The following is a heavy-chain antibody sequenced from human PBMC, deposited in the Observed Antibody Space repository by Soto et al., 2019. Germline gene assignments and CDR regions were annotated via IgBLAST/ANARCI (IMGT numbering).Heavy chain of an antibody. CDR2: ISVSGSTT. Sequence: GGSLRLSCAASGFTFSSYAMSWVRQAPGKGLEWVSAISVSGSTTYYADSVKGRFTISRDNAKNSLYLQMNSLRAEDTAVYYCARDAPSDDHWSGYSHGMDVWGQGTTVTVSS. V-gene: IGHV3-23*01. CDR1: GFTFSSYA. J-gene: IGHJ6*02. D-gene: IGHD3-3*01. CDR3: ARDAPSDDHWSGYSHGMDV.